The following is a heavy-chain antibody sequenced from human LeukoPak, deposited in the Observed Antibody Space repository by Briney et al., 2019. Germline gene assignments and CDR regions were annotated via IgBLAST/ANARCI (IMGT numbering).Heavy chain of an antibody. CDR1: GFTFSSCS. V-gene: IGHV3-64*01. D-gene: IGHD4-17*01. Sequence: PGGSLRLSCAASGFTFSSCSMHWVRLAPGKGLEYVSAISSNGGSTYYANSVKGRFTISRDNSKNTLYLQMGSLRAEDMAVYYCARATVTVAFDYWGQGTLVTVSS. CDR3: ARATVTVAFDY. CDR2: ISSNGGST. J-gene: IGHJ4*02.